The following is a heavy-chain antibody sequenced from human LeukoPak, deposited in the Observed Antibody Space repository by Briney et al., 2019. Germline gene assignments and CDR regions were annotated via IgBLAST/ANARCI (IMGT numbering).Heavy chain of an antibody. D-gene: IGHD6-13*01. Sequence: GGSLRLSSAASGFTFSSYSMNWVRQAPGKGLEWVSSISSSSSYIYYADSVKGRFTISRDNAKNSLYLQMNSLRAEDTAVYYCARGPGIADFDYWGQGTLVTVSS. CDR1: GFTFSSYS. CDR2: ISSSSSYI. V-gene: IGHV3-21*01. CDR3: ARGPGIADFDY. J-gene: IGHJ4*02.